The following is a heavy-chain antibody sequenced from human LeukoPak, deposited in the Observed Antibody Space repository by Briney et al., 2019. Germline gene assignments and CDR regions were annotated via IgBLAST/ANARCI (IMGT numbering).Heavy chain of an antibody. D-gene: IGHD3-10*01. Sequence: SSETLSLTCTVSGGSISSYYWSWIRQPAGKGLEWIGRIYTSGNTNYNPSLKSRVTMSVDTSKNQFSLKLSSVTAADTAVYYCARDQITMVRGVIMTEAFDIWGQGTMVTVSS. V-gene: IGHV4-4*07. CDR1: GGSISSYY. CDR2: IYTSGNT. J-gene: IGHJ3*02. CDR3: ARDQITMVRGVIMTEAFDI.